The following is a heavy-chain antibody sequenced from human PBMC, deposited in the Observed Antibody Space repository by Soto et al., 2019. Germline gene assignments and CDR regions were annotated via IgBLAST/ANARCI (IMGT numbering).Heavy chain of an antibody. Sequence: GGSLRLSCAASGFTFSSYGMHWVRQAPGKGLEWVAVIWYDGSNKYYADSVKGRFTISRDNSKNTLYLQMNSLRAEDTAVYYCARDRWDYYGSGTIPAHWGQGTLVTVSS. CDR3: ARDRWDYYGSGTIPAH. J-gene: IGHJ4*02. CDR2: IWYDGSNK. D-gene: IGHD3-10*01. CDR1: GFTFSSYG. V-gene: IGHV3-33*01.